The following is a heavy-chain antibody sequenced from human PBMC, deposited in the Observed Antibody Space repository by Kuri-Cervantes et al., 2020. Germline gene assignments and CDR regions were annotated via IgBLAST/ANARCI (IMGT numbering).Heavy chain of an antibody. J-gene: IGHJ6*02. CDR2: MNPNSGNT. CDR1: GYTFTSYD. CDR3: ARDRCSSTSCYYYYGMDV. Sequence: ASVKVSCKASGYTFTSYDINWVRQATGQGLEWMGWMNPNSGNTGYAQKFQGRVTMTTDTSTSTAYMELRSLRSDDTAVYYCARDRCSSTSCYYYYGMDVWGQGTTVTVSS. V-gene: IGHV1-8*01. D-gene: IGHD2-2*01.